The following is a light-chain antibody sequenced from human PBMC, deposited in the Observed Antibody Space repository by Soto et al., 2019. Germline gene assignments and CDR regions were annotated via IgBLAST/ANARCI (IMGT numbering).Light chain of an antibody. J-gene: IGKJ5*01. Sequence: ECVLTQSPGTLSLSPGERATLSCRASQTVRNNYLAWYQQKPGQPPRLLIYGASSRATGIPDRFSGSGSGTDFTLTISRLEPEDFAVFYCQHYDSLPITFGQGTRLEIK. CDR2: GAS. V-gene: IGKV3-20*01. CDR1: QTVRNNY. CDR3: QHYDSLPIT.